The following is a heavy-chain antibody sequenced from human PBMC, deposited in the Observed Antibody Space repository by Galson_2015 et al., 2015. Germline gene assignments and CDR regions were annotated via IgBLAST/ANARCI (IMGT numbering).Heavy chain of an antibody. D-gene: IGHD3-3*01. CDR2: INHSGST. CDR1: GGSFSGYY. Sequence: TLSLTCAVYGGSFSGYYWSWIRQPPGKGLEWIGEINHSGSTNYNPSLKSRVTISVDTSKNQFSLKLSSVTAADTAVYYCARAPNTILPFDPWGQGTLVTASS. CDR3: ARAPNTILPFDP. J-gene: IGHJ5*02. V-gene: IGHV4-34*01.